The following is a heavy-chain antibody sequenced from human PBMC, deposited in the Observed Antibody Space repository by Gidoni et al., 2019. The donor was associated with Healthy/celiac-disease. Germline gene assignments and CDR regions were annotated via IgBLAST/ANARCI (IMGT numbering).Heavy chain of an antibody. J-gene: IGHJ1*01. D-gene: IGHD6-13*01. CDR3: ARGSSSWPEYFQH. CDR1: GGSISSSSYY. CDR2: IYYSGST. V-gene: IGHV4-39*01. Sequence: QLQLQESGPGLVKPSETLSLTCTVSGGSISSSSYYWGWLRQPPGKGLEWIGSIYYSGSTYYNPSLKSRVTISVDTSKNQFSMKLSSVTAADTAVYYCARGSSSWPEYFQHWGQGTLVTVSS.